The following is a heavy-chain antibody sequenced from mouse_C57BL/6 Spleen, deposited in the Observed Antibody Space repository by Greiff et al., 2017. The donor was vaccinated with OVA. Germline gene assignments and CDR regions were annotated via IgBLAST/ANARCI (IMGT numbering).Heavy chain of an antibody. CDR3: ARDDYDPFAY. V-gene: IGHV3-6*01. Sequence: EVKLQESGPGLVKPSQSLSLTCSVTGYSITSCYYWNWIRQFPGNQLEWMGYISYDGSNNYNPTFKNRISLTRDTSKNQFFLKLNSVTAEDTATYYCARDDYDPFAYWGQGTLVTVSA. CDR2: ISYDGSN. D-gene: IGHD2-4*01. J-gene: IGHJ3*01. CDR1: GYSITSCYY.